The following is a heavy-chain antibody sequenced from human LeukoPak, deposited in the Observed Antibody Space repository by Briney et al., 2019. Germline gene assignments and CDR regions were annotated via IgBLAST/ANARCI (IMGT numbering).Heavy chain of an antibody. CDR3: AKAPGYCSGGSCSPFDY. Sequence: PGGSLRLSCAASGFTFSDYTMSWVRQAPGKGLEWVSGISGSGGSTYYADSMRGRFTISRDNSKNTLCLQMNSLRAEDTAVYYCAKAPGYCSGGSCSPFDYWGQGTLVTVSS. D-gene: IGHD2-15*01. J-gene: IGHJ4*02. V-gene: IGHV3-23*01. CDR1: GFTFSDYT. CDR2: ISGSGGST.